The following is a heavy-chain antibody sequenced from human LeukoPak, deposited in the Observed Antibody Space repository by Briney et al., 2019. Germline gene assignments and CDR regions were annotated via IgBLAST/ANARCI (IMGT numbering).Heavy chain of an antibody. CDR2: IGTAGDT. D-gene: IGHD3-16*02. CDR3: TRVDRADAFDI. V-gene: IGHV3-13*01. Sequence: GGSLRLSCAASGFTFSEYDMHWVRQATGNGLEWVSGIGTAGDTYYPGSVKGRFTVSRENAKNSLHLQTNSLRAGDTAVYYCTRVDRADAFDIWGRGTIVTVSS. J-gene: IGHJ3*02. CDR1: GFTFSEYD.